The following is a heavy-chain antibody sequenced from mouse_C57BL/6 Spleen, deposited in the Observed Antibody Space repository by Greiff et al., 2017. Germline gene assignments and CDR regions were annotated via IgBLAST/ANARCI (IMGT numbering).Heavy chain of an antibody. CDR2: INPNNGGT. Sequence: VQLQQSGPELVKPGASVKISCKASGYTFTDYYMNWVKQSHGKSLEWIGDINPNNGGTSYNQKFKGKATLTVDKSSSTAYMELRSLTSEDSAVYYCARYPFITTVVAHFDYWGQGTTLTVSS. CDR1: GYTFTDYY. J-gene: IGHJ2*01. V-gene: IGHV1-26*01. D-gene: IGHD1-1*01. CDR3: ARYPFITTVVAHFDY.